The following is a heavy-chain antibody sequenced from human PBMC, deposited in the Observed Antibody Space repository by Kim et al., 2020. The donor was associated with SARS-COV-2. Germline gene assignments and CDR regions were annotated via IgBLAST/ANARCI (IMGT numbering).Heavy chain of an antibody. CDR2: FYPEDGET. CDR1: GYTLTELS. D-gene: IGHD1-7*01. CDR3: STRLVRNWNYWFDP. Sequence: ASVKVSCKVSGYTLTELSMHWVRQAPGKGLEWMGGFYPEDGETIYAQKFQGRVTMTEDTSTDTAYMELSSLRSEDTAVYYCSTRLVRNWNYWFDPWGQGTLVTVSS. J-gene: IGHJ5*02. V-gene: IGHV1-24*01.